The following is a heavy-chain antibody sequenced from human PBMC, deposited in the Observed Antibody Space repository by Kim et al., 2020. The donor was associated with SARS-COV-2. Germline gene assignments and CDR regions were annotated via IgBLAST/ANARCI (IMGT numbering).Heavy chain of an antibody. CDR2: IYYSGST. V-gene: IGHV4-39*01. Sequence: SETLSLTCTVSGGSISSSSYYWGWIRQPPGKGLEWIGSIYYSGSTYYNPSLKSRVTISVDTSKNQFSLKLSSVTAADTAVYYCARHEEYLLGPAADYWGQGTLVTVSS. D-gene: IGHD2-2*01. J-gene: IGHJ4*02. CDR1: GGSISSSSYY. CDR3: ARHEEYLLGPAADY.